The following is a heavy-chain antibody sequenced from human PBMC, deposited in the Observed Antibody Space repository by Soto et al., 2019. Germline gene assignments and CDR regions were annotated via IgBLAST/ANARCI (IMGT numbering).Heavy chain of an antibody. D-gene: IGHD6-19*01. J-gene: IGHJ4*02. V-gene: IGHV4-59*01. Sequence: SETLSLTCTVSGGSISSYYWSWIRQPPGKGLEWIGYIYYSGSTNYNPSLKSRVTISVDTSKNQFSLKLSSVTAADTAVYYCARDPSGAGIFDYWGQGTLVTVSS. CDR1: GGSISSYY. CDR2: IYYSGST. CDR3: ARDPSGAGIFDY.